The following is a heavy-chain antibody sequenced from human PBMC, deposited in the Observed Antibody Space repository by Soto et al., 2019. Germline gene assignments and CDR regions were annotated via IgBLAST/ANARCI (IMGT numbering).Heavy chain of an antibody. J-gene: IGHJ5*02. CDR1: GFTFSNYA. CDR3: AKSKDYGDFNWFDP. V-gene: IGHV3-23*01. D-gene: IGHD4-17*01. Sequence: GGSLRLSCAASGFTFSNYAMSWVRQAPGKGLEWVSAISGSGGSTYYADSVKGRFTISRDNSKNTLYLQMNSLRAEDTAVYYCAKSKDYGDFNWFDPWGQGTLVTVSS. CDR2: ISGSGGST.